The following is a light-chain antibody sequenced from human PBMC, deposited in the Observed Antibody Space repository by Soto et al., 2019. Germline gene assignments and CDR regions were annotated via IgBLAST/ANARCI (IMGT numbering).Light chain of an antibody. CDR2: DVS. CDR3: SSYTSSSTPYV. J-gene: IGLJ1*01. CDR1: SSDVGGYNY. V-gene: IGLV2-14*01. Sequence: QSALTQPASVSGSPGQSITMSCTGTSSDVGGYNYVSWYQQHPGKAPKLMIYDVSNRPSGVSNRFSGSKSGNTASLTISGLQAEDEAAYYCSSYTSSSTPYVFGTGTKLTVL.